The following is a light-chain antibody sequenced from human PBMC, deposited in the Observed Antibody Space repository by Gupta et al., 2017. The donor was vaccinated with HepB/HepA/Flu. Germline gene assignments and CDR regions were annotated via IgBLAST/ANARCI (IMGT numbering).Light chain of an antibody. Sequence: QSVLTQPPSMSGTPGQPATISCSGSASNLGNNFVFWYQQFPGAAPRLINFKDNLRPSGVGDRFSGSKSGASAALAISGLRSEDEADYYCASWDDRLSGWVFGGGTKVTVL. V-gene: IGLV1-47*01. CDR1: ASNLGNNF. J-gene: IGLJ3*02. CDR2: KDN. CDR3: ASWDDRLSGWV.